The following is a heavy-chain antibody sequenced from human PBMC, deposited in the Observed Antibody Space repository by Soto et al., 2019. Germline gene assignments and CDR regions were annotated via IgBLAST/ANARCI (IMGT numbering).Heavy chain of an antibody. CDR2: INPNSGGT. CDR1: GYTFTGYY. J-gene: IGHJ4*02. Sequence: ASVKVSCKASGYTFTGYYMHWVRQAPGQVFEWMGLINPNSGGTNYAQRFQGRVTMTRDTSINTAYMELSSLRSDDTATYSCASCVITMVPIWGQGTPVTVSS. V-gene: IGHV1-2*02. CDR3: ASCVITMVPI. D-gene: IGHD3-10*01.